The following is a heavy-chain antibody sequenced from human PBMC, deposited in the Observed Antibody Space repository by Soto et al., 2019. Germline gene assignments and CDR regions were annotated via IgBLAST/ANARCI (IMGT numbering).Heavy chain of an antibody. D-gene: IGHD3-10*01. CDR3: ARAPPLLCCVESTPIYYYYCMDV. CDR2: INHSGST. CDR1: GGSFSGYY. V-gene: IGHV4-34*01. Sequence: LSLTCAVYGGSFSGYYWSWIRQPPGKGLEWIXEINHSGSTNYNPSLKSRVTISVDTSKNQFSLRLSSVTAADTAVYYCARAPPLLCCVESTPIYYYYCMDVWGQGTTVTVSS. J-gene: IGHJ6*02.